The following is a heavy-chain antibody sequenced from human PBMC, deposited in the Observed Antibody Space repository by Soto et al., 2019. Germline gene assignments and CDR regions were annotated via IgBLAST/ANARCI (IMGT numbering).Heavy chain of an antibody. CDR1: GYTFTSYA. D-gene: IGHD6-19*01. J-gene: IGHJ6*02. Sequence: ASVKVSCKASGYTFTSYAMHWVRQAPGQRLEWMGWINAGNGNTKYSQKFQGRVTITRDTSASTAYMELSSLRSEDTAAYYCARDNSYSSGGAPYYYGMDVWGQGTTVTVSS. V-gene: IGHV1-3*01. CDR2: INAGNGNT. CDR3: ARDNSYSSGGAPYYYGMDV.